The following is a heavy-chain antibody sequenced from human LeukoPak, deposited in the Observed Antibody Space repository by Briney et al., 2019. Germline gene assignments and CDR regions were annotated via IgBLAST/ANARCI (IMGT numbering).Heavy chain of an antibody. J-gene: IGHJ4*02. CDR2: IYPGDSDT. CDR3: ARHLMVRGVRHLDY. V-gene: IGHV5-51*01. CDR1: GYSFTSYW. Sequence: GESLKISCKGSGYSFTSYWIGWVRQMPGKGLGRMGIIYPGDSDTRYSPSFQGQVTISADKSISTAYLQWSSLKASDTAMYYCARHLMVRGVRHLDYWGQGTLVTVSS. D-gene: IGHD3-10*01.